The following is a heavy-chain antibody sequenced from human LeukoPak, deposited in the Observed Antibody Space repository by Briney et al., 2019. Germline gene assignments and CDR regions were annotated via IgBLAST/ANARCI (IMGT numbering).Heavy chain of an antibody. J-gene: IGHJ4*02. D-gene: IGHD1-26*01. V-gene: IGHV3-21*01. CDR1: GFTFSSDG. Sequence: GGSLRLSCAASGFTFSSDGMNGVRGAPGRGRGWVSSLSFRSSYIYYAGSVKRPFTISRDNAKNSLYLQMNSLRAEDTAVYYCARGQWELSYFDYWGQGTLSPSPQ. CDR2: LSFRSSYI. CDR3: ARGQWELSYFDY.